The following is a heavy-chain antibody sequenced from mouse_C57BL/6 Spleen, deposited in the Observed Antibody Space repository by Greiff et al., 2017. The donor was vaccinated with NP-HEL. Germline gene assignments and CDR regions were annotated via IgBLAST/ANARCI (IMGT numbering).Heavy chain of an antibody. Sequence: QVQLQQPGAELVMPGASVKLSCQASGYTFTSYWMHWVKQRPGQGLEWIGEIDPSDSYTNYNQKFKGKSTLTVDKSSSTAYMQLSSLTSEDSAVDYCARNYYYGSSYWYFDVWGTGTTVTVSS. CDR1: GYTFTSYW. CDR3: ARNYYYGSSYWYFDV. V-gene: IGHV1-69*01. J-gene: IGHJ1*03. CDR2: IDPSDSYT. D-gene: IGHD1-1*01.